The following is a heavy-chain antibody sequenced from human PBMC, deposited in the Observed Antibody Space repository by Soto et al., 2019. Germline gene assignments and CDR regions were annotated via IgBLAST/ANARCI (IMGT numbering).Heavy chain of an antibody. CDR2: ISGSGGST. D-gene: IGHD5-18*01. CDR3: AKDMGRGYVYGMDV. J-gene: IGHJ6*02. Sequence: SGGSLRLSCAASGFTFSSYAMSWVRQAPGKGLEWVSAISGSGGSTYYADSVKGRFTISRDNSKNTLYLQMNSLRAEDTAVYYCAKDMGRGYVYGMDVWGQGTTVTISS. V-gene: IGHV3-23*01. CDR1: GFTFSSYA.